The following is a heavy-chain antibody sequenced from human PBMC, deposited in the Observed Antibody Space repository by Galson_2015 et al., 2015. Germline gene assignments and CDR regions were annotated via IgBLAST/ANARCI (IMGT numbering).Heavy chain of an antibody. CDR2: IKQDGSEK. J-gene: IGHJ4*02. CDR3: AREYDILTGYIDY. V-gene: IGHV3-7*01. CDR1: GFTFSSYW. D-gene: IGHD3-9*01. Sequence: SLRLSCEASGFTFSSYWMSWVRQAPGKGLEWVANIKQDGSEKYYVDSVKGRFTISRDNAKNSLYLQMNSLRAEDTAVYYCAREYDILTGYIDYWGQGTLVAVSS.